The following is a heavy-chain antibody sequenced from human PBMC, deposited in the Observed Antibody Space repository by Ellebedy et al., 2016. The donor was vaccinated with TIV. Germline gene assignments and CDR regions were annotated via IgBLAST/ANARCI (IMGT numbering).Heavy chain of an antibody. CDR3: ARDSGRRRSWDNDY. Sequence: GESLKISCAASGFTVSTNYMNSVRQAPGEGLELVSVIYSGADGGDTYYADSVKGRFTLSRDNSRNTVYLQMNNLRAENTAVDYCARDSGRRRSWDNDYWGQGTLVTVSS. D-gene: IGHD3-10*01. CDR1: GFTVSTNY. CDR2: IYSGADGGDT. V-gene: IGHV3-53*01. J-gene: IGHJ4*02.